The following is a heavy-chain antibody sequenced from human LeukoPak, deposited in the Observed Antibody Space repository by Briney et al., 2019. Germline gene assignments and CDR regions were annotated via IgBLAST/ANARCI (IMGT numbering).Heavy chain of an antibody. CDR3: ARAYSSSKKYYYGMDV. D-gene: IGHD6-13*01. V-gene: IGHV3-13*01. J-gene: IGHJ6*02. CDR1: GFTFSSYD. CDR2: IGTAGDT. Sequence: GGSLRLSCAASGFTFSSYDMHWVRQATGKGLEWVSAIGTAGDTYYPGSVKGGFTISRENAKNSLYLQMNSLRAGDTAVYYCARAYSSSKKYYYGMDVWGQGTTVTVSS.